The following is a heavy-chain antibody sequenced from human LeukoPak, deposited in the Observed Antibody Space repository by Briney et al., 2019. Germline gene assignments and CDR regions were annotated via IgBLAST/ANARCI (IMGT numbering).Heavy chain of an antibody. J-gene: IGHJ6*04. D-gene: IGHD3-10*01. CDR3: TRGTRGGITMVRGVISPVRYYYGMDV. V-gene: IGHV3-49*04. CDR1: GSTFGDYA. CDR2: IRSKAYGGTT. Sequence: GGSLRLSCTASGSTFGDYAMSWVRQAPGKGLEWVGFIRSKAYGGTTEYAASVKGRFTISRDDSKSIAYLQMNSLKTEDTAVYYCTRGTRGGITMVRGVISPVRYYYGMDVWGKGTTVTVSS.